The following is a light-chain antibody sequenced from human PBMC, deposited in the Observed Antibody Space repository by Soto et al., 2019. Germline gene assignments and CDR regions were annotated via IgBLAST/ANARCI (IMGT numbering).Light chain of an antibody. CDR1: SSDVGDYNF. Sequence: QSALTQPASVSGSPGQSITISCTGTSSDVGDYNFVSWYQQYPGKAPKLLIYEVSNRPSGVSNRFSGSKSGNTASLTISGLQAEDEADYYCSSFTPSNTWVFGGGTKVTVL. V-gene: IGLV2-14*01. CDR3: SSFTPSNTWV. CDR2: EVS. J-gene: IGLJ3*02.